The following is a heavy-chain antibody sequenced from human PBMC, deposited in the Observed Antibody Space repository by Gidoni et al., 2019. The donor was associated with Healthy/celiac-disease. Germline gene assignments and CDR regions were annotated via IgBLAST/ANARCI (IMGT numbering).Heavy chain of an antibody. CDR3: ASGYYDILTGYHQGYYFDY. V-gene: IGHV4-59*01. CDR2: IYYSGST. Sequence: QVQLQESGPGLVKPSETLSLTCTVSGGSISSYYWSWIRQPPGKGLEWIGYIYYSGSTNYNPSLKSRVTISVDTSKNQFSLKLSSVTAADTAVYYCASGYYDILTGYHQGYYFDYWGQGTLVTVSS. CDR1: GGSISSYY. D-gene: IGHD3-9*01. J-gene: IGHJ4*02.